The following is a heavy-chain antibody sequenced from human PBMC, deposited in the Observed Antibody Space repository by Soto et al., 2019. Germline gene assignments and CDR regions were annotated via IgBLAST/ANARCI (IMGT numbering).Heavy chain of an antibody. CDR3: ARLLSVFGVVIQRPTYGMDV. Sequence: GASLKVSCKASGYTFTSYGISWVRQAPGQGLEWMGWISAYNGNTNYAQKLQGRVTMTTDTSTSTAYMELRSLRSDDTAVYYCARLLSVFGVVIQRPTYGMDVWGQGTTVTVSS. CDR1: GYTFTSYG. J-gene: IGHJ6*02. D-gene: IGHD3-3*01. CDR2: ISAYNGNT. V-gene: IGHV1-18*01.